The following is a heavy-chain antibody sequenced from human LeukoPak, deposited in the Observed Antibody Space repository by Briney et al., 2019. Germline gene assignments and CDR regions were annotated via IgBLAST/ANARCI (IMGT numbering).Heavy chain of an antibody. J-gene: IGHJ4*02. CDR2: IYYSGST. CDR3: ARVWGLSHFDY. D-gene: IGHD3-16*01. Sequence: SETLSLTCTVSGGSISSSSYYWSWIRQPPGKGLEWIGYIYYSGSTYYNPSLKSRVTISVDTSKNQFSLKLSSVTAADTAVYYCARVWGLSHFDYWGQGILVTVSS. CDR1: GGSISSSSYY. V-gene: IGHV4-30-4*01.